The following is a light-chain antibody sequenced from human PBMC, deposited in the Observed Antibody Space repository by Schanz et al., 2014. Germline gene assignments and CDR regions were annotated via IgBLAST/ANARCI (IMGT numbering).Light chain of an antibody. CDR1: SSDVGGYNF. Sequence: QSVLTQPRSVSGSPGQSVTISCTGTSSDVGGYNFVSWYQQHPGKGPKVMIYDVSKRPSGVPGRFSGSKSGNTASLTISGLQAEDEADYYCCSYAGSSTFVVFGGGTKLTVL. J-gene: IGLJ2*01. CDR2: DVS. CDR3: CSYAGSSTFVV. V-gene: IGLV2-11*01.